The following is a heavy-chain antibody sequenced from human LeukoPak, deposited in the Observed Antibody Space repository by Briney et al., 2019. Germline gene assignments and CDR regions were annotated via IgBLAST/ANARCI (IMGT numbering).Heavy chain of an antibody. CDR3: ARDISGDPYWYFDL. CDR1: GGTFSIYA. D-gene: IGHD4-17*01. J-gene: IGHJ2*01. Sequence: ASVKVSCKASGGTFSIYAISWVRQAPGQGLEWMGGIIPIFGTANYAQKFQGRVTITADESTSTAYVELSSLRSEDTAVYYCARDISGDPYWYFDLWGRGTLVTVSS. CDR2: IIPIFGTA. V-gene: IGHV1-69*13.